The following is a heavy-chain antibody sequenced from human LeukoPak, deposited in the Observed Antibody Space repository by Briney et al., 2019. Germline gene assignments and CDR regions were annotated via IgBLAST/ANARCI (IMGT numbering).Heavy chain of an antibody. Sequence: PGGSLRLSCAASGFTFSSYSMNWVRQAPGKGLEWVSSISSSSSYIYYADSVKGRFTVSRDNAKNSLYLQMNSLRAEDTAEYYCARSQWLATPDYVDYWGQGTLVTVSS. CDR3: ARSQWLATPDYVDY. J-gene: IGHJ4*02. CDR2: ISSSSSYI. CDR1: GFTFSSYS. D-gene: IGHD6-19*01. V-gene: IGHV3-21*01.